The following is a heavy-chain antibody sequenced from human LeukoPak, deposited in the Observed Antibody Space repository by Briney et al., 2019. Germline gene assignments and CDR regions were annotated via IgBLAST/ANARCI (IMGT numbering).Heavy chain of an antibody. CDR1: GGSINTYY. J-gene: IGHJ5*02. Sequence: SETLSLTCTVSGGSINTYYWSWIRQPAGKGLEWIGRIYSTGITTYNPSLKGRVTMSVDTSKNQFSLKLSSVTVADTAVYYCARPQSGLGWFDPWGQGILVTVSS. CDR2: IYSTGIT. CDR3: ARPQSGLGWFDP. V-gene: IGHV4-4*07.